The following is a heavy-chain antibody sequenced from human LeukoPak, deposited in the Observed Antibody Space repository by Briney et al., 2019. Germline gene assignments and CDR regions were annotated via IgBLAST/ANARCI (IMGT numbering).Heavy chain of an antibody. CDR1: GGSISSGGYS. CDR3: ARVDYDKNFDY. Sequence: SQTLPLTCAVSGGSISSGGYSWSWIRQPPGKGLEWIGYIYHSGSTYYNPSLKSRVTISVDRSKNQFSLKLSSVTAADTAVYYCARVDYDKNFDYWGQGTLVTVSS. J-gene: IGHJ4*02. D-gene: IGHD4-17*01. CDR2: IYHSGST. V-gene: IGHV4-30-2*01.